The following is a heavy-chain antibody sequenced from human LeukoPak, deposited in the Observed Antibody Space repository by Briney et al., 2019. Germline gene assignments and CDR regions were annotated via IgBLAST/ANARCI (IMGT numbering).Heavy chain of an antibody. CDR2: IYTSGST. CDR3: ARARGSGGYPDY. D-gene: IGHD3-10*01. V-gene: IGHV4-61*02. Sequence: SQTLSLTCTVSGGSISSGSYYWSWIRQPAGKGLEWIGRIYTSGSTNYNPSLKSRVTISVDTSKNRFSLKLSSVTAADTAVYYCARARGSGGYPDYWGQGTLVTVSS. CDR1: GGSISSGSYY. J-gene: IGHJ4*02.